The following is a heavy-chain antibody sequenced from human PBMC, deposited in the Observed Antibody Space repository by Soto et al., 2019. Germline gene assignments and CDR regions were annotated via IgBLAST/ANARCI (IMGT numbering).Heavy chain of an antibody. CDR3: AKTLVGGGALDI. CDR1: GYSFGNFW. Sequence: EVQLVQSGAEVKKPGESLKISCKGSGYSFGNFWIAWVRQMPGKGLEWMGIVYPDDSDIRYSPSFQGQVPISADKSVSTAHLHLSTLRASDTAIYYCAKTLVGGGALDIWGQGTVVTVSS. CDR2: VYPDDSDI. V-gene: IGHV5-51*01. J-gene: IGHJ3*02. D-gene: IGHD1-26*01.